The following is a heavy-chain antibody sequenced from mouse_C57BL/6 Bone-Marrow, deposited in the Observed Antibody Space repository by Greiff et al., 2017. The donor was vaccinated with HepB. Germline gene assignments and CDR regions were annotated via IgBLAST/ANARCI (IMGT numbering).Heavy chain of an antibody. CDR1: GFNIKDDY. D-gene: IGHD3-3*01. V-gene: IGHV14-4*01. J-gene: IGHJ3*01. Sequence: VQLQQSGAELVRPGASVKLSCTASGFNIKDDYMHWVKQRPEQGLEWIGWIDPENGDTEYASKFQGKATITADTSSNTAYLQLSSLTSEDTAVYYCTTCRAWFAYWGQGTLVTVSA. CDR3: TTCRAWFAY. CDR2: IDPENGDT.